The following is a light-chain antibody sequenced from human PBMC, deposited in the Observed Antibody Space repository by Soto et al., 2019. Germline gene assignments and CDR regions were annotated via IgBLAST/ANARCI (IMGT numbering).Light chain of an antibody. CDR1: SSDVGGYNY. CDR2: EVS. CDR3: SSYTSSSTLEG. J-gene: IGLJ1*01. Sequence: QSALTQPASVSGSPGQSITISCTGTSSDVGGYNYVSWYQQHPGKAPKLMIYEVSNRPSGVSNRFSGSKSGNTASLTSSGLQAEDEADYYCSSYTSSSTLEGFGTGTKLTVL. V-gene: IGLV2-14*01.